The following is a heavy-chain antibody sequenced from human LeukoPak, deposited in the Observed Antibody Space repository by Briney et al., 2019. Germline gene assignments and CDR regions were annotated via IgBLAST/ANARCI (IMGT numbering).Heavy chain of an antibody. Sequence: PSQTLSLTCTVSGGSISSGGYYWSWIRQPPGKGLEWIGYIYYSGSTNYNPSLKSRVTISVDTSKNQFSLKLSSVTAADTAVYYCARHATMIVVVPPWYGDAFDIWGQGTMVTVSS. CDR3: ARHATMIVVVPPWYGDAFDI. J-gene: IGHJ3*02. CDR2: IYYSGST. CDR1: GGSISSGGYY. D-gene: IGHD3-22*01. V-gene: IGHV4-61*08.